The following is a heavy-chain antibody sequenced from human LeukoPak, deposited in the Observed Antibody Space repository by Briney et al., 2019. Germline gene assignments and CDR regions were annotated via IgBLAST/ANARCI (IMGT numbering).Heavy chain of an antibody. CDR3: ARRSTTWAFDI. J-gene: IGHJ3*02. Sequence: GESLKISCKGSGYSFTNYWIGWVRQMPGKGLEWMGIIYPGDSDTRYSPSFQGQVTISADKSISTAYLQWSSLKASDTAMYYYARRSTTWAFDIWGQGTMVTVSS. V-gene: IGHV5-51*01. D-gene: IGHD2/OR15-2a*01. CDR1: GYSFTNYW. CDR2: IYPGDSDT.